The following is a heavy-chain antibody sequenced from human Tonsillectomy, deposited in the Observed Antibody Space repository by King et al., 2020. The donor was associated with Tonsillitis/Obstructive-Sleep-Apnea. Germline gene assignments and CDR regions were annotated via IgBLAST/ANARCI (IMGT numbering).Heavy chain of an antibody. J-gene: IGHJ4*02. CDR3: ARGPYCGGDCYSAYFDY. Sequence: MQLQESGPGLVKPSETLSLTCTVSGGSISNYYWGWIRPPPGKGLAWIGYIYYSGSTNYNPSLKSRVTISVDTSKNQFSLKLNSVTAAETAVYYCARGPYCGGDCYSAYFDYWGQGTLVTVSS. CDR1: GGSISNYY. V-gene: IGHV4-59*01. CDR2: IYYSGST. D-gene: IGHD2-21*01.